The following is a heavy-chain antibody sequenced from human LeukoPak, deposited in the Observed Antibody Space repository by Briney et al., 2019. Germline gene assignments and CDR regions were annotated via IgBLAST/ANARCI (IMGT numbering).Heavy chain of an antibody. CDR2: IKIKTNGGTT. CDR3: TRKSSWYAFLDD. D-gene: IGHD6-13*01. Sequence: GGSLRLSCAASGFTFSNALMSWVRQATGKGLEWVGRIKIKTNGGTTDYADSVKGRFTISRDDPKNTLYLQMNSLKTEDTAVYYCTRKSSWYAFLDDWGKGTLVTVSS. J-gene: IGHJ4*01. CDR1: GFTFSNAL. V-gene: IGHV3-15*01.